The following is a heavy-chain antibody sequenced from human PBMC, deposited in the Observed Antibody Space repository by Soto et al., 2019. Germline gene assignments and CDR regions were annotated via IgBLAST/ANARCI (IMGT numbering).Heavy chain of an antibody. CDR2: IYWDGDK. D-gene: IGHD3-3*01. Sequence: QINLIESGPTLVKPTQTLTLTCTFSGFSLSTSGAAVGWVRHPPGRALEWLALIYWDGDKRYNASLGNRLTITKDTSMNHVVLTLTNVDPADTATYYCAHRATMTIFGLIIDNGIWFDPWGQGTRVIVSS. CDR1: GFSLSTSGAA. CDR3: AHRATMTIFGLIIDNGIWFDP. J-gene: IGHJ5*02. V-gene: IGHV2-5*02.